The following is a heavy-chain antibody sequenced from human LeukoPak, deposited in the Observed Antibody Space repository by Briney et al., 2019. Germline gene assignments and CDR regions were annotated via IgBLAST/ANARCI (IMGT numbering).Heavy chain of an antibody. CDR3: ARVSSKTMVRALITKKNYYYYYMDV. CDR1: GFTFSSYA. V-gene: IGHV3-30*04. CDR2: ISYDGSNK. J-gene: IGHJ6*03. D-gene: IGHD3-10*01. Sequence: GRSLRLSCAASGFTFSSYAMHWVRQAPGKGLEWVAVISYDGSNKYYADSVKGRFTISRDNSKNSLYLQMNSLRAEDTAMYYCARVSSKTMVRALITKKNYYYYYMDVWGKGTTVTISS.